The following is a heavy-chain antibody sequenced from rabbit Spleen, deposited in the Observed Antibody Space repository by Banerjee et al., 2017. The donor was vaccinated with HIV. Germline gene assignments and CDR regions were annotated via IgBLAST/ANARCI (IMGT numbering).Heavy chain of an antibody. CDR3: ARDSASSFSSYGMDL. V-gene: IGHV1S45*01. D-gene: IGHD8-1*01. CDR1: GLDFSSSYW. CDR2: IGSDGVST. J-gene: IGHJ6*01. Sequence: EESGGGLVQPEGSLTLTCKASGLDFSSSYWICWVRQAPGKGLEWISCIGSDGVSTYYASWVNGRFTISKTSSTTVTLQMTSLTVADTAIYFCARDSASSFSSYGMDLWGPGTLVTVS.